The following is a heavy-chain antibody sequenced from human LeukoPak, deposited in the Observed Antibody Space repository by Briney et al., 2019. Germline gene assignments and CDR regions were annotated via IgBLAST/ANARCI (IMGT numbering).Heavy chain of an antibody. Sequence: GWSLRLSCAASGFSFSGYWMQWVRQAPGKGLVWISRITSDGSGTDYADSVKGRFTISRDNAKNTLYLQMNSLRAEDTAVYYCARALKYNSGYDWGGDYWGQGTLVTVAS. CDR1: GFSFSGYW. CDR2: ITSDGSGT. J-gene: IGHJ4*02. CDR3: ARALKYNSGYDWGGDY. V-gene: IGHV3-74*01. D-gene: IGHD5-12*01.